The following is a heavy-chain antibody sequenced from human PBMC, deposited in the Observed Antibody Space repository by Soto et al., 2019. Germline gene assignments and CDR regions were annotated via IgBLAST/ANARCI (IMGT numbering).Heavy chain of an antibody. CDR1: GFTFSSYW. CDR2: INSDGSST. D-gene: IGHD5-12*01. CDR3: ARAPLGHIVATDTRAFDI. V-gene: IGHV3-74*01. Sequence: EVQLVESGGGLVQPGGSLRLSCAASGFTFSSYWMHWVRQAPGKGLVWVSRINSDGSSTSYADSVKGRFTISRDNAKNTLYLQMNRLRAEDTAVYYCARAPLGHIVATDTRAFDIWGQGKMVTVSS. J-gene: IGHJ3*02.